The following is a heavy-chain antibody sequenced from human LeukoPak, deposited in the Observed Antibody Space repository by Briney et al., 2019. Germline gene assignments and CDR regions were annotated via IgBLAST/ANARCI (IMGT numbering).Heavy chain of an antibody. V-gene: IGHV3-23*01. D-gene: IGHD3-9*01. CDR2: VSDSGSNT. Sequence: GGSLRLSCAASGFTFSSYAMSWVRQAPGKGLEWVSSVSDSGSNTYYAASVKGRFTISRDNSKNTLYLQMNSLKAEDTAVYYCAKTALEYFERPPDSWGQGTLVTVSS. CDR1: GFTFSSYA. CDR3: AKTALEYFERPPDS. J-gene: IGHJ5*01.